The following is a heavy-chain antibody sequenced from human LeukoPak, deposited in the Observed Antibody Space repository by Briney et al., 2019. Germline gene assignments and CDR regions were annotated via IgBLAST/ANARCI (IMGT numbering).Heavy chain of an antibody. CDR2: IYRSGST. D-gene: IGHD4-17*01. CDR1: NYSISNSLY. J-gene: IGHJ6*03. Sequence: PSETLSLTCSGSNYSISNSLYWGWLRQPPGKGLEWIGSIYRSGSTLYNPSLKSRVTISLDTSKNQFSLKLSSVTAADTAVYFCARGTYGYYMDVWGKGTTVTVSS. CDR3: ARGTYGYYMDV. V-gene: IGHV4-38-2*02.